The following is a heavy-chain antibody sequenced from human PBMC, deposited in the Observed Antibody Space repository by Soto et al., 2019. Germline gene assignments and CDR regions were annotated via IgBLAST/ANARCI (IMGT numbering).Heavy chain of an antibody. CDR1: GFSFRSYW. Sequence: EVQLVESGGDLVESGGSLGLSCAASGFSFRSYWMHWVRQAPGKGLVWVARISSDGSTTTYADSASGRFIISRDNDANILYLQMRSLTAEDTDVYDGARAYYGVLTGYYNDFWGQGTLVTVSS. CDR2: ISSDGSTT. V-gene: IGHV3-74*01. D-gene: IGHD3-9*01. J-gene: IGHJ4*02. CDR3: ARAYYGVLTGYYNDF.